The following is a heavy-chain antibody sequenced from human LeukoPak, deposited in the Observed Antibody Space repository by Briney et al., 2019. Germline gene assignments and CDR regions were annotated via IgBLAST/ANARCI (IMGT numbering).Heavy chain of an antibody. CDR2: TFYSGST. Sequence: PSETLSLTCTVSGDSISSSSYYWEWIRQPPGKGLEWIGSTFYSGSTYYNPSLKSRVTISVDTSKNQFSLKLDSVTAADTAVYFCARLVSPGFFDYWGQGTLVTVSS. CDR3: ARLVSPGFFDY. CDR1: GDSISSSSYY. D-gene: IGHD2-21*01. J-gene: IGHJ4*02. V-gene: IGHV4-39*01.